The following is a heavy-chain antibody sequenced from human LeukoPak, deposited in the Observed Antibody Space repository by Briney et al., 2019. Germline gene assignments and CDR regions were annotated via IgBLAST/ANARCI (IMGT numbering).Heavy chain of an antibody. CDR2: ISTYNGNT. CDR3: ARGMGVLVPAATWFDP. D-gene: IGHD2-2*01. J-gene: IGHJ5*02. Sequence: GASVKVSCKASGYTFTTNGISWVRQGPGQGLELMGWISTYNGNTHYAQKFQGRVTMTRDTSISTAYMDLSRLRSDDTAVYYCARGMGVLVPAATWFDPWGQGTLVSVSS. V-gene: IGHV1-18*01. CDR1: GYTFTTNG.